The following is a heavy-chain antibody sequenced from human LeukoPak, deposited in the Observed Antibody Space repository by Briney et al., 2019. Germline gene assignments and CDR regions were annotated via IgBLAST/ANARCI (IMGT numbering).Heavy chain of an antibody. J-gene: IGHJ5*02. CDR1: GYTFTGYY. CDR3: ARAAYSSSWYIWFDP. D-gene: IGHD6-13*01. Sequence: APVKVSCKASGYTFTGYYMHWVRQAPGQGLEWMGWINPNSGGANYAQKFQGRVTMTRDTSISTAYMELSGLRSDDTAVYYCARAAYSSSWYIWFDPWGQGTLVTVSS. V-gene: IGHV1-2*02. CDR2: INPNSGGA.